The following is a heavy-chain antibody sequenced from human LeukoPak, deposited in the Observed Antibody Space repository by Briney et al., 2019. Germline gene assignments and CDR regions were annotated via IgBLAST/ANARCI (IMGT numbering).Heavy chain of an antibody. Sequence: GGSLRLSCAASGFTFSSYWMHWVRRAPGKGLVWVSRINSDGSSTSYADSVKGRFTISRDNAKNTLYLQMNSLRAEDTALYFCASLGSSGPIDYWGQGTLVTVSS. CDR2: INSDGSST. V-gene: IGHV3-74*01. CDR1: GFTFSSYW. D-gene: IGHD2-8*02. J-gene: IGHJ4*02. CDR3: ASLGSSGPIDY.